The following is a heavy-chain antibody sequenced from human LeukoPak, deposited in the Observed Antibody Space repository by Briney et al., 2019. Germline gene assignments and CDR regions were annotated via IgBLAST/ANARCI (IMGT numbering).Heavy chain of an antibody. CDR3: AKALGSGSGWFDP. D-gene: IGHD3-10*01. Sequence: GGSLRLSCAASGFTFSSYVKSWVRQAPGKGLEWVSGISVSDGSTYYADSVKGRFTISRDNSKNTLYLQMNSLRAEDTALYYCAKALGSGSGWFDPWGQGTLVTVSS. J-gene: IGHJ5*02. V-gene: IGHV3-23*01. CDR1: GFTFSSYV. CDR2: ISVSDGST.